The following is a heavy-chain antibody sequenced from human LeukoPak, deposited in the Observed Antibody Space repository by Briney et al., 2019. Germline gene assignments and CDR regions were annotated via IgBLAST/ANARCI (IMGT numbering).Heavy chain of an antibody. CDR3: AKGTAQSGTSLFDP. CDR1: GFTFSNYA. CDR2: VSGSGSST. V-gene: IGHV3-23*01. Sequence: GGSLRLSCAASGFTFSNYAMSWVRQAPGKGLEWVSTVSGSGSSTYYADSMKGRFTISRDNSKNTLSLQMNSLRAEDTALYYCAKGTAQSGTSLFDPWGQGTLVTVSP. J-gene: IGHJ5*02. D-gene: IGHD5-12*01.